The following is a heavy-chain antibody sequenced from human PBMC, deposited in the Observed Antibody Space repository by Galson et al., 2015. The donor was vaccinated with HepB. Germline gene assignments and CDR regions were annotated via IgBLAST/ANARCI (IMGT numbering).Heavy chain of an antibody. CDR2: IDWDDDK. CDR1: GFSLSTSGMC. D-gene: IGHD5-18*01. J-gene: IGHJ6*02. Sequence: PALVKPTQTLTLTCTFSGFSLSTSGMCVSWIRQPPGKALEWLARIDWDDDKYYNTSLKTRLTISKDTSKNQVVLTMTNMDPVDTATYYCSRGTWIQLWLGGHYYFNGMDVWGQGTTVTVSS. CDR3: SRGTWIQLWLGGHYYFNGMDV. V-gene: IGHV2-70*11.